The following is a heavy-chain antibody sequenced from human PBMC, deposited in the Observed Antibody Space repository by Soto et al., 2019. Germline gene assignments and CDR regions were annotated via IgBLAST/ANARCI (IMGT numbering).Heavy chain of an antibody. CDR1: GGSISSYY. CDR2: IYYSWST. J-gene: IGHJ4*02. Sequence: SETLSLTCTVSGGSISSYYWSWIRQPPGKGLEWIGYIYYSWSTNYNPSLKSRVTISVDTSKNQFSLKLSSVTAADTAVYYCARDRGDFDYWGQGTLVTVSS. CDR3: ARDRGDFDY. V-gene: IGHV4-59*01. D-gene: IGHD3-10*01.